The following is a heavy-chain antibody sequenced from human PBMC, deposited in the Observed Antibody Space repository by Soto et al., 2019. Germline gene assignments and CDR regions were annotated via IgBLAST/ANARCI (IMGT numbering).Heavy chain of an antibody. V-gene: IGHV1-3*05. D-gene: IGHD2-2*01. CDR2: INAGNGNT. CDR1: GYTFTSYA. CDR3: ARADGVGFVGP. Sequence: QVQLVQSGAEEKKPGASVKVSCKASGYTFTSYAMHWVRQAPGQRLEWMGWINAGNGNTKYSQKFQGRVTITRDTSASTAYMELSSLRSEDTAVYSCARADGVGFVGPWGKGTLVTVSS. J-gene: IGHJ5*02.